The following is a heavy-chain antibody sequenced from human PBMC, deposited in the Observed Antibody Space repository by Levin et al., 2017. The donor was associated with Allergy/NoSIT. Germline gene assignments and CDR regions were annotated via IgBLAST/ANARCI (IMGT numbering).Heavy chain of an antibody. Sequence: PGGSLRLSCAASGFTFSSYDMHWVRQATGKGLEWVSAIGTAGDTYYPGSVKGRFTISRENAKNSLYLQMNSLRAGDTAVYYCARGGKTTGSSPDDAFDIWGQGTMVTVSS. D-gene: IGHD6-13*01. CDR2: IGTAGDT. J-gene: IGHJ3*02. CDR1: GFTFSSYD. V-gene: IGHV3-13*01. CDR3: ARGGKTTGSSPDDAFDI.